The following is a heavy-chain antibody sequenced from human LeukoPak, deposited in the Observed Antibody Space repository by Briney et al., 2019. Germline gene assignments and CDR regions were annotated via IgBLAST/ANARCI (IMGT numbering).Heavy chain of an antibody. CDR1: GFTFSSYG. D-gene: IGHD6-19*01. CDR3: ARDGVAGKFDY. J-gene: IGHJ4*02. V-gene: IGHV3-33*01. CDR2: IWYDGSNK. Sequence: PGGSLRLSCAASGFTFSSYGMHWVRQAPGKGLEWVAVIWYDGSNKYYADSVKGRFTISRDNSKNTLYLQMISLRAEDTAVYYCARDGVAGKFDYWGQGTLVTVSS.